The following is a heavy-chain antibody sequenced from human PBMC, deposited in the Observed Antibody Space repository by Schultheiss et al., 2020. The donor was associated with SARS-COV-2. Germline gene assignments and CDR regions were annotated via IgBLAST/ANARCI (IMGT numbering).Heavy chain of an antibody. CDR3: ASSIVGATFAFDI. D-gene: IGHD1-26*01. Sequence: GGSLRLSCAASGFTFSGSAMHWVRQASGKGLEWVGRIRSKANSYATAYAASVKGRFTISRDDSKNTAYLQMNSLKTEDTAVYYCASSIVGATFAFDIWGQGTMVTVSS. J-gene: IGHJ3*02. CDR2: IRSKANSYAT. CDR1: GFTFSGSA. V-gene: IGHV3-73*01.